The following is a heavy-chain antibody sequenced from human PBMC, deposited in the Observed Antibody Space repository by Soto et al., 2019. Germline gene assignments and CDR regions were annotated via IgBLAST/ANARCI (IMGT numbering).Heavy chain of an antibody. D-gene: IGHD3-10*01. J-gene: IGHJ3*02. V-gene: IGHV4-39*01. CDR1: GGSISSSSYY. CDR2: IYYSGST. Sequence: SETLSLTCTVSGGSISSSSYYWGWIRQPPGKGLEWIGSIYYSGSTYYNPSLKGRVTISVDTSKNQFSLKLSSVTAADTAVYYCARSYYYGSGSIGHGDAFDIWGQGTMVTVSS. CDR3: ARSYYYGSGSIGHGDAFDI.